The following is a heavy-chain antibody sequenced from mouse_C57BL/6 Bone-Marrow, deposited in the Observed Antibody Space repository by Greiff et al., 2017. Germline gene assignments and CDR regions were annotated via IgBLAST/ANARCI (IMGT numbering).Heavy chain of an antibody. D-gene: IGHD1-1*01. J-gene: IGHJ4*01. CDR1: GYSITSGYY. CDR2: ISYDGSN. CDR3: ARDYYGSSFYYYAMDY. Sequence: VQLQQSGPGLVKPSQSLSLTCSVTGYSITSGYYWNWIRQFPGNKLEWMGYISYDGSNNYNPSLKNRISITRDTSKNQFFLKLNSVTTEDTATYYCARDYYGSSFYYYAMDYWGQGTSVTVSS. V-gene: IGHV3-6*01.